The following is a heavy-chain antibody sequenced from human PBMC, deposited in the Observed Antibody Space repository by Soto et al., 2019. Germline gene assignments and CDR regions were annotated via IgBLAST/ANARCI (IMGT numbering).Heavy chain of an antibody. Sequence: QPWGSLILSCASSVFTFSPYWMNWVRQAPGKGLEWVANIKQDGTEKNYVDSVKGRFTISRDNARKSLYLQMDSLRAEDTAVYFCARGDTPMITGMDSFDIWGQGTMVTVSS. V-gene: IGHV3-7*01. CDR2: IKQDGTEK. CDR1: VFTFSPYW. D-gene: IGHD5-18*01. J-gene: IGHJ3*02. CDR3: ARGDTPMITGMDSFDI.